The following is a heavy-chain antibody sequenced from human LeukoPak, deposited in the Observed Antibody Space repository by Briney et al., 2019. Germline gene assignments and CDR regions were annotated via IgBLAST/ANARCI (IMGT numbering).Heavy chain of an antibody. J-gene: IGHJ1*01. Sequence: PSQTLSLTCTVSGGSITSGGYYWSWIRQPPGKGLEWIGSIYYSGSTYYNPSLKSRVTISVDTSKTQFSLKLSSVTAADTAVYYCARLRAYCGGDCYSALFQHWGQGTLVTVSS. CDR3: ARLRAYCGGDCYSALFQH. CDR2: IYYSGST. D-gene: IGHD2-21*02. V-gene: IGHV4-39*01. CDR1: GGSITSGGYY.